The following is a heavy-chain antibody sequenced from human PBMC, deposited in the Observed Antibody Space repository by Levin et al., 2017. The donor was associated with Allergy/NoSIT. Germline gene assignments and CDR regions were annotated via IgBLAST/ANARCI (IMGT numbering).Heavy chain of an antibody. CDR3: TTDPILYSGSYYVDAFDI. CDR2: IKSKTDGGTT. CDR1: GFTFSNAW. J-gene: IGHJ3*02. Sequence: GGSLRLSCAASGFTFSNAWMSWVRQAPGKGLEWVGRIKSKTDGGTTDYAAPVKGRFTISRDDSKNTLYLQMNSLKTEDTAVYYCTTDPILYSGSYYVDAFDIWGQGTMVTVSS. V-gene: IGHV3-15*01. D-gene: IGHD1-26*01.